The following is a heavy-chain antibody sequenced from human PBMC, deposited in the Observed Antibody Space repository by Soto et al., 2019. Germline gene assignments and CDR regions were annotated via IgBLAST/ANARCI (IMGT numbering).Heavy chain of an antibody. CDR1: GGSLRGYY. V-gene: IGHV4-34*12. CDR2: IFHNGIS. Sequence: PSETLSLTCAVYGGSLRGYYWSWVRQPPGKGLEWIAEIFHNGISNYNPSLKSRVTISVDKSKNQFSLQLSSVTAADTAVYYCASQYSSGAYFDYWGQGALVTVSS. J-gene: IGHJ4*02. CDR3: ASQYSSGAYFDY. D-gene: IGHD6-19*01.